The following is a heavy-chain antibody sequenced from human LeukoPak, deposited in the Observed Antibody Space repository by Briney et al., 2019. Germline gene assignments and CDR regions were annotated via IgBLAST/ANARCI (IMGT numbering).Heavy chain of an antibody. V-gene: IGHV3-53*01. Sequence: GGSLRLSCAASGFTVSSNYMSWVRQAPGKGLEWVSAIYSGGSTYYADSVKGRFTISRDNSKNTLYLQMNSLRAEDTAVYYCARDRPYCSGGSCYLYYFDYWGQGTLVIVSS. CDR3: ARDRPYCSGGSCYLYYFDY. CDR1: GFTVSSNY. CDR2: IYSGGST. D-gene: IGHD2-15*01. J-gene: IGHJ4*02.